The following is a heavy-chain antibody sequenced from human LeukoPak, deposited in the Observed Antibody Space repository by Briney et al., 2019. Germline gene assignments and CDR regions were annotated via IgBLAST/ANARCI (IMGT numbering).Heavy chain of an antibody. CDR1: GFTFSSYW. CDR2: INSDGSST. Sequence: GGSLRLSCAASGFTFSSYWMHWVRQAPGKGLVWVSRINSDGSSTSYADSVKGRFTISRDNAKDTLYLQMNSLRAEDTAVYYCARGYGSSRGWYWGQGTLVTVSS. J-gene: IGHJ4*02. D-gene: IGHD6-6*01. CDR3: ARGYGSSRGWY. V-gene: IGHV3-74*01.